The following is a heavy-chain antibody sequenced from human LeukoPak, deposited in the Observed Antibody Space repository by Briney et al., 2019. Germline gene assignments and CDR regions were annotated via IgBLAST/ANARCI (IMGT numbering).Heavy chain of an antibody. CDR3: ARGGPTPPLLLWFGELLPTNWFDP. D-gene: IGHD3-10*01. CDR2: MNPNSGNT. CDR1: GYTFTSYD. V-gene: IGHV1-8*01. J-gene: IGHJ5*02. Sequence: ASVKVSCKASGYTFTSYDINWVRQATGQGLEWMGWMNPNSGNTGYAQKFQGRVTMTRNTSISTAYMELSSLRSEDTAVYYCARGGPTPPLLLWFGELLPTNWFDPWGQGTLVTVSS.